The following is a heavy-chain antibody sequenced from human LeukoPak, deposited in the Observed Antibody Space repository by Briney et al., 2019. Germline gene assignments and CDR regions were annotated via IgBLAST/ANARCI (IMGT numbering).Heavy chain of an antibody. CDR3: ARGTKSGVLAPAGATTHYNWFDP. CDR1: GDSVSSNSAA. D-gene: IGHD6-13*01. V-gene: IGHV6-1*01. CDR2: TYFRSKWDN. Sequence: SQTLSPTCAISGDSVSSNSAAWNWIRQSPSRGLEWLGRTYFRSKWDNDYAVSVKSRITINPDTSRNQFSLQLNSVTPEDTAVYYCARGTKSGVLAPAGATTHYNWFDPWGQGTLVTVSS. J-gene: IGHJ5*02.